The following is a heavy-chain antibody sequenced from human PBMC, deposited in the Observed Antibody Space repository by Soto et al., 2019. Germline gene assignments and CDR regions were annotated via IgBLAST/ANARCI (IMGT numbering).Heavy chain of an antibody. CDR1: GVSLTSGNW. CDR3: ARLVYDSRLNYMHFDF. CDR2: IFHDGTA. J-gene: IGHJ4*02. V-gene: IGHV4-4*02. D-gene: IGHD3-22*01. Sequence: SETLSLTCAVSGVSLTSGNWWTWVRQSPQRGLEYIGEIFHDGTANYYPSFERRVAMSVDTSRNQFSLKLTSVTAADTAVYFCARLVYDSRLNYMHFDFWGQGTLVTVSS.